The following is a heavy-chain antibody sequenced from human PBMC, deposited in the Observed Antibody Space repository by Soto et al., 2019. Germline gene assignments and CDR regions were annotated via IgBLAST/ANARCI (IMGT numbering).Heavy chain of an antibody. J-gene: IGHJ4*02. V-gene: IGHV4-59*08. CDR3: AVRDGPCLDY. CDR1: GGSISSYY. CDR2: IYYSGST. Sequence: QVQLQESGPGLVKPSETLSLTCTVSGGSISSYYWSWIRQPPGKGLEWIGSIYYSGSTNYNPSLKRRVTISVLTSRHLHALKLTSVAGDDTAVYYCAVRDGPCLDYWGQGALVTVSS.